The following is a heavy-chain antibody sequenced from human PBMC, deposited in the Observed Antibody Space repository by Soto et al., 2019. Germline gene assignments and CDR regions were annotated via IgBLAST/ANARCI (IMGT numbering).Heavy chain of an antibody. CDR3: ANFVHGLYNYGHFPLRY. J-gene: IGHJ4*02. Sequence: QVQLVQSGAEVKKPGASVKVSCQASGYTYTSYGIGGVRQAPGQGLEWMGWISANNGNTNYAQKFQGRVTMTTDTSTSTAYMELRSLRSDDTAVYYCANFVHGLYNYGHFPLRYWGQGTLVTVSS. V-gene: IGHV1-18*01. CDR1: GYTYTSYG. CDR2: ISANNGNT. D-gene: IGHD5-18*01.